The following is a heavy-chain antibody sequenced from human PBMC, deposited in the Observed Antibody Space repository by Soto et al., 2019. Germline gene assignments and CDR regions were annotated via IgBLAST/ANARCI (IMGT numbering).Heavy chain of an antibody. CDR1: GGSISSYY. CDR2: IYYSGST. V-gene: IGHV4-59*08. Sequence: PSETLSLTCTVSGGSISSYYWSWIQQSPGKRLEWIGYIYYSGSTSYNPSFKSRVTISVDMSKKQFSLNLRSVTAADTAVYYCARVGSSSWRFIFDYWGQGSLVTVSS. D-gene: IGHD6-13*01. J-gene: IGHJ4*02. CDR3: ARVGSSSWRFIFDY.